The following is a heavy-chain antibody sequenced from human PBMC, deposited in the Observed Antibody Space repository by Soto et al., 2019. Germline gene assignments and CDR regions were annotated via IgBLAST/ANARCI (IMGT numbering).Heavy chain of an antibody. D-gene: IGHD3-3*01. Sequence: VKVSCKASGGTFSSYAISWVRQAPGQGLEWMGGIIPIFGTANYAQKFQGRVTITADESTSTAYIELSSLRSEDTAVYYCARGEPPFFPLFRYCGMGVWGQGTTVTVSS. V-gene: IGHV1-69*13. CDR3: ARGEPPFFPLFRYCGMGV. CDR1: GGTFSSYA. J-gene: IGHJ6*02. CDR2: IIPIFGTA.